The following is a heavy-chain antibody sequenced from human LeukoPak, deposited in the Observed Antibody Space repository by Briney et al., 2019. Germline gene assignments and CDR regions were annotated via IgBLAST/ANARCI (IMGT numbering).Heavy chain of an antibody. CDR3: ARSGREVVAASDY. D-gene: IGHD2-15*01. V-gene: IGHV3-48*03. CDR2: ISNSGSTI. Sequence: GGSLRLSCAASGFTFSSYEMNWVRQAPGKGLEWVLYISNSGSTIYYADSVKGRFTISRDNAKNSLYLQMNSLRAEDTAVYYCARSGREVVAASDYWGQGTLVSVCS. CDR1: GFTFSSYE. J-gene: IGHJ4*02.